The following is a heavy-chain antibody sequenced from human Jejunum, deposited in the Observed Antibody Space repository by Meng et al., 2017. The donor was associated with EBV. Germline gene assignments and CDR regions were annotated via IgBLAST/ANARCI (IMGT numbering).Heavy chain of an antibody. Sequence: EVQLVESGGGLAKPGGSLRLCCAASGLTFSNAWMNWVRQAPGKGLEWVGRIKSKTGGGTADYAAPVKDRFAISRDDSKDTVYLQMNSLKTEDTAVYYCTTRLVATGDYWGQGTLVTVSS. D-gene: IGHD5-12*01. CDR1: GLTFSNAW. J-gene: IGHJ4*02. CDR2: IKSKTGGGTA. CDR3: TTRLVATGDY. V-gene: IGHV3-15*01.